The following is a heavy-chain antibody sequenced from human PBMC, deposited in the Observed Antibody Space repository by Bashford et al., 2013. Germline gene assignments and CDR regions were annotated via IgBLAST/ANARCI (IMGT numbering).Heavy chain of an antibody. CDR3: AREYSSSSGYFDF. CDR1: IRLQKTMT. V-gene: IGHV3-33*01. Sequence: GSLRLSLCSVWIRLQKTMTCTGSARLQAGGWSGWQLYGMMEGINIMETLVKGRLTISRDNSNNRLYLQMNSLRAEDTAVYYCAREYSSSSGYFDFWGQGTLVTVSS. CDR2: YGMMEGI. J-gene: IGHJ4*02. D-gene: IGHD6-6*01.